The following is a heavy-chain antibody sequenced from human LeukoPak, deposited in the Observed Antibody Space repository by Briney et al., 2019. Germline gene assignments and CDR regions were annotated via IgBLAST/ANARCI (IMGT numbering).Heavy chain of an antibody. V-gene: IGHV1-8*02. CDR1: GYTFTRYY. CDR3: ARSSGYYSSLFYMHV. CDR2: MNPNSGNT. Sequence: ASVKVSCKASGYTFTRYYMHWVRQAPGQGLEWMGWMNPNSGNTGYAQKFQGRVTMTRNTSISTAYMELSTLRSEDTAVYYCARSSGYYSSLFYMHVWGKGTTVTVSS. D-gene: IGHD3-22*01. J-gene: IGHJ6*03.